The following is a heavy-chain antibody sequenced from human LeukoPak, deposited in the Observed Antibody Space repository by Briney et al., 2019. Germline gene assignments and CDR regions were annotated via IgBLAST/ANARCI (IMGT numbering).Heavy chain of an antibody. CDR2: ISPYNGNT. Sequence: ASVKVSCKASGFTFSTYGISWVRQAPGQGLEWMAWISPYNGNTNYAQKLQGRVSMTTDTSTSTAYMELRSLRSDDTAVYYCARGLYYDSGRGFDPWGQGTLVTVSS. CDR3: ARGLYYDSGRGFDP. J-gene: IGHJ5*02. CDR1: GFTFSTYG. V-gene: IGHV1-18*01. D-gene: IGHD3-10*01.